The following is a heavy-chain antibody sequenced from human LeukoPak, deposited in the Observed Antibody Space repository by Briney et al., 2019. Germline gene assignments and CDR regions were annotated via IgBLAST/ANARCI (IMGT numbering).Heavy chain of an antibody. CDR2: IYYSGST. V-gene: IGHV4-39*01. CDR1: GGSISSSSYY. J-gene: IGHJ4*02. D-gene: IGHD3-9*01. Sequence: SETLSLTCTVSGGSISSSSYYWGWIRQPPGKGLEWIGSIYYSGSTYYNPSLKSRVTISVDTSKNQFSLKLSSVTAADTAVYYCASLMYYDILTGYKSRDYWGQGTLVTVAS. CDR3: ASLMYYDILTGYKSRDY.